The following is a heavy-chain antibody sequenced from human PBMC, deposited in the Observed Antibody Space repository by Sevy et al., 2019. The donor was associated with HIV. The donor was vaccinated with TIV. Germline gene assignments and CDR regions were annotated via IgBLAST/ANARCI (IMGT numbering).Heavy chain of an antibody. V-gene: IGHV1-18*01. Sequence: ASVKVSCKASGYTFTSYGISWVRQAPGQGLEWMGWISTYNTVRNSAQKFHDRVTMNIDTSTSTAYMELRSLRSDDTAVYYCARSTQVAGRSNWFDPWGQGTLVTVSS. CDR2: ISTYNTVR. J-gene: IGHJ5*02. CDR1: GYTFTSYG. CDR3: ARSTQVAGRSNWFDP. D-gene: IGHD6-19*01.